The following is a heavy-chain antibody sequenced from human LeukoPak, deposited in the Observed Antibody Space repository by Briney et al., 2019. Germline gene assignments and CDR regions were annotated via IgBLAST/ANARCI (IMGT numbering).Heavy chain of an antibody. J-gene: IGHJ6*03. V-gene: IGHV1-2*02. CDR3: ARGGPEPYYYYYMDV. CDR2: INPNSGGT. CDR1: GYTFTGYY. Sequence: ASVKVSCKASGYTFTGYYMHWVRQAPGQGLEWMGWINPNSGGTNYAQKFQGRVTMTRDTSISTAYMELSRLRSDDTAVYYCARGGPEPYYYYYMDVWGKGTTVTVSS. D-gene: IGHD1-14*01.